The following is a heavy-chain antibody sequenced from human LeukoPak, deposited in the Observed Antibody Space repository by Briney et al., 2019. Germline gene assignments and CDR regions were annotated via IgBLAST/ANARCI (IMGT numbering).Heavy chain of an antibody. V-gene: IGHV4-39*07. Sequence: SETLSLTCTVSGGSISSSSYYWGWIRQPPGKGLEWIGSIYYSGSTYYNPSLKSRVTISLDTSKNQFSLKLVSLTAADTAVCSSARAVSSSWYGENNWFAPWGQGTLVTVSS. D-gene: IGHD6-13*01. J-gene: IGHJ5*02. CDR2: IYYSGST. CDR3: ARAVSSSWYGENNWFAP. CDR1: GGSISSSSYY.